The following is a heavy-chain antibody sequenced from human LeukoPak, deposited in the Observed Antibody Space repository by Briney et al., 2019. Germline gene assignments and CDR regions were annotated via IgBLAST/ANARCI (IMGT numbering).Heavy chain of an antibody. CDR2: IIPIFGTA. J-gene: IGHJ4*02. D-gene: IGHD3-22*01. CDR3: ARGGDTYYYDSSGS. Sequence: SVKVSCKASGGTLSSYAISWVRQAPGQGLEWMGRIIPIFGTANYAQKFQGRVTITTDESTSTAYMELSSLRSEDTAVYYCARGGDTYYYDSSGSWGQGTLVTVSS. V-gene: IGHV1-69*05. CDR1: GGTLSSYA.